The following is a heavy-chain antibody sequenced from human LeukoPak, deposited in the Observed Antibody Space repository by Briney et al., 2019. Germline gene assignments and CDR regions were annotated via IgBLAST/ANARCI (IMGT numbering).Heavy chain of an antibody. J-gene: IGHJ6*03. V-gene: IGHV3-30*02. Sequence: GGSLRLSCAASGLTFSSHGMHWVRQAPGKGLEWVTFIQYDGSNKYYADSVKGRFTISRDNAKNSLYLQMNSLRAEDTAVYYCASEGMDVWGKGTTVTVSS. CDR3: ASEGMDV. CDR2: IQYDGSNK. CDR1: GLTFSSHG.